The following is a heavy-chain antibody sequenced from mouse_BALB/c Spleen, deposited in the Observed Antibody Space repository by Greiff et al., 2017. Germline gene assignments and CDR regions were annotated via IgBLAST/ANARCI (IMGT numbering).Heavy chain of an antibody. CDR3: ARDGELGRRYFDV. D-gene: IGHD4-1*01. CDR1: GFTFSDYY. V-gene: IGHV5-4*02. Sequence: EVMLVESGGGLVKPGGSLKLSCAASGFTFSDYYMYWVRQTPEKRLEWVATISDGGSYTYYPDSVKGRFTISRDNAKNNLYLQMSSLKSEDTAMYYCARDGELGRRYFDVWGAGTTVTVSS. J-gene: IGHJ1*01. CDR2: ISDGGSYT.